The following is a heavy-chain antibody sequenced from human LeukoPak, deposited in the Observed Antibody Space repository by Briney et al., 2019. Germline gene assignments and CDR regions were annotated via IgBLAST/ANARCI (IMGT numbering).Heavy chain of an antibody. CDR2: IYYSGST. V-gene: IGHV4-31*11. CDR3: ARVRVVPAAIARGPYFDY. Sequence: SGTLSLTCAVSGGSISSSNWWSWIRQHPGKGLEWIGYIYYSGSTYYNPSLKSRVTISVDTSKNQFSLKLSSVTAADTAVYYCARVRVVPAAIARGPYFDYWGQGTLVTVSS. J-gene: IGHJ4*02. CDR1: GGSISSSNW. D-gene: IGHD2-2*01.